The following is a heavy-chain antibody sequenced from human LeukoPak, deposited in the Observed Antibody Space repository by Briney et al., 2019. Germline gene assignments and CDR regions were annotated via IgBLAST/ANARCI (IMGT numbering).Heavy chain of an antibody. CDR3: ARVGVGSSWIDY. V-gene: IGHV4-61*01. Sequence: SETLSLTCTVSGGSVSSGSYYWSWIRQPPGKGLEWIGYIYYSGSTNYNPSLKSRVTISVDTSKNQFSLKLSSVTAADTAVYYCARVGVGSSWIDYWGQGTLVTVSS. D-gene: IGHD6-13*01. CDR2: IYYSGST. J-gene: IGHJ4*02. CDR1: GGSVSSGSYY.